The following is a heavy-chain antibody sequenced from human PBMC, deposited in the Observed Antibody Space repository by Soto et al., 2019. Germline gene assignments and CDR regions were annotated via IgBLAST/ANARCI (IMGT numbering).Heavy chain of an antibody. CDR3: AKGDCSGGRCYRGFDY. D-gene: IGHD2-15*01. Sequence: GGSLRLSCAASGFTFSSYDMSWVRQAPGKGLEWVSGVSASGSITSYADSAKGRFTISRDNAKNTVFLQMSSLRAEDTAVYFCAKGDCSGGRCYRGFDYWGQGTLVTAPQ. J-gene: IGHJ4*02. V-gene: IGHV3-23*01. CDR2: VSASGSIT. CDR1: GFTFSSYD.